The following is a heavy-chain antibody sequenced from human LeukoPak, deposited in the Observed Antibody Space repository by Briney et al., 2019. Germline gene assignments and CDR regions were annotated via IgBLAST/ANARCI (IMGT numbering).Heavy chain of an antibody. V-gene: IGHV3-11*04. Sequence: GGSLTLSCAASGFIFSDYYMSWIRQAPGKGLEWVSTIKGTGLTTYYADSVKGRFTISRDNAKNSLFLQMSSLRVDDTAIYYCARAGELRYMDVWGKGTAVTVSS. CDR1: GFIFSDYY. J-gene: IGHJ6*03. CDR2: IKGTGLTT. CDR3: ARAGELRYMDV. D-gene: IGHD3-16*01.